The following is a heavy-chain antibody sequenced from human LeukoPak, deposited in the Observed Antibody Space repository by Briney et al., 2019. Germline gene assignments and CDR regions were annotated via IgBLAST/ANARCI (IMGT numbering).Heavy chain of an antibody. Sequence: PGGSLRLSCAASGFTFSSYAMSWVRQAPGKGLEWVSAISGSGGSTYYADSVKGRFTISRDNSKNTLYLQMNSLRAEDTAVYYCAKDLRYCSGGSCYLSTLFDYWGQGTLVTASS. D-gene: IGHD2-15*01. J-gene: IGHJ4*02. CDR1: GFTFSSYA. CDR2: ISGSGGST. CDR3: AKDLRYCSGGSCYLSTLFDY. V-gene: IGHV3-23*01.